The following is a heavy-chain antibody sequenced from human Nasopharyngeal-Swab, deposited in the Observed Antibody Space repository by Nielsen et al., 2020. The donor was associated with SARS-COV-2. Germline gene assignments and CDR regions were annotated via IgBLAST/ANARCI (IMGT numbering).Heavy chain of an antibody. V-gene: IGHV1-8*01. Sequence: ASVKVSCKASGYTFTSYDINWVRQATGQGLEWMGWMNPNSGNTGYAQKFQGRVTMTRNTSISTAYMELSSLRSEDTAVYYCARDTRMSYYYYYGMDVWDQGTTVTVSS. CDR1: GYTFTSYD. CDR3: ARDTRMSYYYYYGMDV. J-gene: IGHJ6*02. CDR2: MNPNSGNT. D-gene: IGHD2-15*01.